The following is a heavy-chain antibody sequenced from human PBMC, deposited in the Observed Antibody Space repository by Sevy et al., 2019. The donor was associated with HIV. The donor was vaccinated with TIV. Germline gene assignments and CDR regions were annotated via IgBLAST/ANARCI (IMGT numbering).Heavy chain of an antibody. V-gene: IGHV4-39*01. CDR3: ARPTKYYDYVWGSFDAFDI. CDR1: GGSISSSSYY. Sequence: SETLSLTCTVSGGSISSSSYYWGWIRQPPAKGLEWIGRIYYSGSTYYNPSLKSRVTISVDTSKNQFSLKLSSVTAADTAVYYCARPTKYYDYVWGSFDAFDIWGQGTMVTVSS. J-gene: IGHJ3*02. CDR2: IYYSGST. D-gene: IGHD3-16*01.